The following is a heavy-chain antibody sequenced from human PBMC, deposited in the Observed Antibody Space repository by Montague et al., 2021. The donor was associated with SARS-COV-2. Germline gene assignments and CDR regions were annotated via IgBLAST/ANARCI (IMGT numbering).Heavy chain of an antibody. V-gene: IGHV2-5*02. Sequence: PALVKPTQTLTLTCTFSGFSLSTSGVGVGWIRQPPGKALEWLALIYWDDDKRYSPSLKSRLTITKDTSKNQVVLTVTNMDPVDTATYYCAHREVFRAFDIWGKGTMVTVSS. CDR3: AHREVFRAFDI. D-gene: IGHD2-8*01. J-gene: IGHJ3*02. CDR2: IYWDDDK. CDR1: GFSLSTSGVG.